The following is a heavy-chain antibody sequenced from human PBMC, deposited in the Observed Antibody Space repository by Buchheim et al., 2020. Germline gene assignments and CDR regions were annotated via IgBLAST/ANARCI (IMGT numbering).Heavy chain of an antibody. Sequence: QVQLVESGGGVVQPGRSLTLSCAASGFTFSNYGMHWVRQAPGKGLEWVAFIRYDGRDKYYADSVKGRFTIYRDNSKNTVYLQMISLRAEDTALYFCATGSLCGGDCYSAWGYWGQGTL. CDR3: ATGSLCGGDCYSAWGY. CDR1: GFTFSNYG. D-gene: IGHD2-21*02. V-gene: IGHV3-30*02. J-gene: IGHJ4*02. CDR2: IRYDGRDK.